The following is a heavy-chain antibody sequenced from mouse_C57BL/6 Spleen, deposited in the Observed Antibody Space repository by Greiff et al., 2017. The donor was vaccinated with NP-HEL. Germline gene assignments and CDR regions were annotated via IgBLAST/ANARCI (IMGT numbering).Heavy chain of an antibody. V-gene: IGHV1-76*01. CDR1: GYTFTDYY. J-gene: IGHJ4*01. CDR3: ARREITTVVSYYAMDY. CDR2: IYPGSGNT. D-gene: IGHD1-1*01. Sequence: QVQLQQSGAELVRPGASVKLSCKASGYTFTDYYINWVKQRPGQGLEWIARIYPGSGNTYYNEKFKGKATLTAEKSSSTAYMQLSSLTSEDSAVYFCARREITTVVSYYAMDYWGQGTSVTVSS.